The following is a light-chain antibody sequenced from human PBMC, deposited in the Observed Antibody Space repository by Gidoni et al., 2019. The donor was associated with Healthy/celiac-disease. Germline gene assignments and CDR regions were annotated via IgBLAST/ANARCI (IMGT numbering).Light chain of an antibody. Sequence: AIRITQSPSSFSATTGDRVTITCRARQGISSYLAWYQQKPGTATKLLIDAASTLQSGVPSRFSGSGSGTDFPLIISCLPSEYSATYYRQQYYSSPPITFGQGTRVEIK. CDR3: QQYYSSPPIT. CDR1: QGISSY. V-gene: IGKV1-8*01. CDR2: AAS. J-gene: IGKJ5*01.